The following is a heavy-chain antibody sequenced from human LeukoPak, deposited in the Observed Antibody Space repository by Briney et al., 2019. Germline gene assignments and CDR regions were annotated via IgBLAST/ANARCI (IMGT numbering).Heavy chain of an antibody. Sequence: PGGSLRLSCVASGLTFSSYEMNWVRQAPGKGLEWVSYISSSGSTIYYADSVKGRFTISRDNAKNSLYLQMNSLRAEDTAVYYCAELGITMIGGVWGKGTTVTISS. CDR1: GLTFSSYE. CDR2: ISSSGSTI. J-gene: IGHJ6*04. D-gene: IGHD3-10*02. CDR3: AELGITMIGGV. V-gene: IGHV3-48*03.